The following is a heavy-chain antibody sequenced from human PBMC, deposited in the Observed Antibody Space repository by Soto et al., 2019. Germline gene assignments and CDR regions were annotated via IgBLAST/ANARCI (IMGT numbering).Heavy chain of an antibody. CDR3: ATLGVGQAATMPWRRFDP. D-gene: IGHD5-12*01. J-gene: IGHJ5*02. CDR1: GYTLTELS. Sequence: VKVSCKVSGYTLTELSMHWVRQAPGKGLEWMGGFDPEDGETIYAQKFQGRVTMTEDTSTDTAYMELSSLISEDTALYYCATLGVGQAATMPWRRFDPWGQGTLVTVSS. V-gene: IGHV1-24*01. CDR2: FDPEDGET.